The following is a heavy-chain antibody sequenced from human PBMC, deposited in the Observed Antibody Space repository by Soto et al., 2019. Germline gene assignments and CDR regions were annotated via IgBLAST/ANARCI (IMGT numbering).Heavy chain of an antibody. CDR3: AKGVGNYWAVDY. V-gene: IGHV3-30*18. CDR2: ISKDGSNK. Sequence: GSLRPYCEASGFSFSTYVMHWVRQAPGKGLEWVAFISKDGSNKYYADSVKGRFTISRDNSKNTLYLQMNSLRAEDTAVYYCAKGVGNYWAVDYWGQGT. J-gene: IGHJ4*02. D-gene: IGHD1-26*01. CDR1: GFSFSTYV.